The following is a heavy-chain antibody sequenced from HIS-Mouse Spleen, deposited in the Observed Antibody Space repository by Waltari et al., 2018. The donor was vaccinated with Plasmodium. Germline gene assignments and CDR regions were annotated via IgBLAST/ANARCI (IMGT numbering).Heavy chain of an antibody. J-gene: IGHJ4*02. Sequence: QLQLQESGPGLVKPSETLSITCTVSGGSISSSSYYGGCIRRPPGKGLEWIGSIYYSGSTYYNPSLKSRVTISVDTSKNQFSLKLSSVTAADTAVYYCARQLAYYDFWSGYSRGYYFDYWGQGTLVTVSS. CDR2: IYYSGST. CDR1: GGSISSSSYY. V-gene: IGHV4-39*01. D-gene: IGHD3-3*01. CDR3: ARQLAYYDFWSGYSRGYYFDY.